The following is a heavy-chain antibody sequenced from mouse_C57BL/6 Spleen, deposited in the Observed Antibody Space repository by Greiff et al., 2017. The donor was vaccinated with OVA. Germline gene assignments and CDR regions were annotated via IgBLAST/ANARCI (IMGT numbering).Heavy chain of an antibody. CDR3: ARDETTVVGGRFAY. CDR1: GFTFSSYA. D-gene: IGHD1-1*01. V-gene: IGHV5-4*01. CDR2: ISDGGSYT. J-gene: IGHJ3*01. Sequence: EVQVVESGGGLVKPGGSLKLSCAASGFTFSSYAMSWVRQTPEKRLEWVATISDGGSYTYSPDNVKGRFTISRDNAKNNLYLQMSHLKSEDTAMYYCARDETTVVGGRFAYWGQGTLVTVSA.